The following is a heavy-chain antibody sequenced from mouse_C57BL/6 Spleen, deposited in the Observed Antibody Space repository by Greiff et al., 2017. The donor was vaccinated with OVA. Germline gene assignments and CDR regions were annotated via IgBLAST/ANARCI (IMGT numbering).Heavy chain of an antibody. CDR2: IYPSDSET. J-gene: IGHJ2*01. Sequence: QLQQPGAELVRPGSSVKLSCKASGYTFTSYWMDWVKQRPGQGLEWIGNIYPSDSETHYNQKFKDKATLTVDKSSSTAYMQLSSLTSEDSAVYYCARSDGYYFDYWGQGTTLTVSS. D-gene: IGHD1-1*01. CDR1: GYTFTSYW. V-gene: IGHV1-61*01. CDR3: ARSDGYYFDY.